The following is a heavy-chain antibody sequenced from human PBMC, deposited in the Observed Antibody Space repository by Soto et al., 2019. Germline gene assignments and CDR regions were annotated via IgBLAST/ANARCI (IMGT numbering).Heavy chain of an antibody. CDR3: ATNDYGDYVLDY. D-gene: IGHD4-17*01. Sequence: ASVKVSCKASGYTFTSYGISWVRQAPGQGLEWMGWISAYNGNTNYAQKLQGRVTMTTDTSTSTAYMELRSLRSDDTAVYYCATNDYGDYVLDYWGQGTLVTVSS. V-gene: IGHV1-18*01. J-gene: IGHJ4*02. CDR1: GYTFTSYG. CDR2: ISAYNGNT.